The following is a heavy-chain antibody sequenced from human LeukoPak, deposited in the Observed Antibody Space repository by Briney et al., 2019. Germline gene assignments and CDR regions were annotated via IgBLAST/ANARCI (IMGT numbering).Heavy chain of an antibody. CDR1: GFTFTNYG. V-gene: IGHV3-48*01. D-gene: IGHD2-21*01. CDR3: AIIGCYRGVCDFDI. CDR2: VSNSGI. Sequence: GDSLRLSCATSGFTFTNYGINWVRQAPGKGLEWLSYVSNSGILYADSVKGRFTISRDNARNSLYLQMNSLRTEDTAVYHCAIIGCYRGVCDFDIWGQGTMVTVSS. J-gene: IGHJ3*02.